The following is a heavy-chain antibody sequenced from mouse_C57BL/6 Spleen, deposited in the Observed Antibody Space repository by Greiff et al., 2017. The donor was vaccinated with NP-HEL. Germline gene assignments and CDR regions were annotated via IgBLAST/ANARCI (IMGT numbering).Heavy chain of an antibody. CDR1: GFTFSSYA. CDR2: ISDGGSYT. V-gene: IGHV5-4*01. D-gene: IGHD1-1*01. CDR3: ARDQDYGSSYEYFDV. Sequence: EVMLVESGGGLVKPGGSLKLSCAASGFTFSSYAMSWVRQTPEKRLEWVATISDGGSYTYYPDNVKGRFTISRDNAKNNLYLQMSHLKSEDTAMYYCARDQDYGSSYEYFDVWGTGTTVTVSS. J-gene: IGHJ1*03.